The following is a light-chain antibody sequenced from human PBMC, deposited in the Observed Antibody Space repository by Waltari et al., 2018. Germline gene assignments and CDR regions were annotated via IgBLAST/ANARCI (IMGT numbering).Light chain of an antibody. V-gene: IGLV2-14*01. J-gene: IGLJ3*02. CDR3: SSYTSSSMV. CDR1: SRDVGGYNY. Sequence: QSALTQPASVSGSPGPSIPISCTGTSRDVGGYNYVSWDQQHPGKAPKLRIYDVSKRPSGVSNRFSGSKSGNTASLTISGLQAEDEADYYCSSYTSSSMVFGGGTKLTVL. CDR2: DVS.